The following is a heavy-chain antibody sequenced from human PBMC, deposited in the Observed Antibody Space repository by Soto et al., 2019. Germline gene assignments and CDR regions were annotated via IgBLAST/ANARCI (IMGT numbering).Heavy chain of an antibody. V-gene: IGHV3-74*01. CDR3: ARDPGPYYYDSSGYRTEYYFAY. Sequence: GGALRLSCAASGFTCSSYWMHWVRQAPGKGLVWVSRINSDGSSTSYADSVKGRFTISRDNAKNTLYLQMNSLRAEDTAVYYCARDPGPYYYDSSGYRTEYYFAYWGQGTLVTVSS. CDR1: GFTCSSYW. J-gene: IGHJ4*02. D-gene: IGHD3-22*01. CDR2: INSDGSST.